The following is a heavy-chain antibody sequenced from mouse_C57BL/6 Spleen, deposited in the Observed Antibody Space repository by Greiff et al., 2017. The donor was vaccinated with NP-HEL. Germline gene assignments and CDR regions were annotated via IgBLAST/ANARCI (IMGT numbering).Heavy chain of an antibody. CDR3: TRDGGYDRGYAMDY. CDR2: ISSGGDYI. D-gene: IGHD2-2*01. V-gene: IGHV5-9-1*02. J-gene: IGHJ4*01. CDR1: GFTFSSYA. Sequence: EVQRVESGEGLVKPGGSLKLSCAASGFTFSSYAMSWVRQTPEKRLEWVAYISSGGDYIYYADTVKGRFTITRDNARNTLYLQMSSLKSEDTAMYYCTRDGGYDRGYAMDYWGQGTSVTVSS.